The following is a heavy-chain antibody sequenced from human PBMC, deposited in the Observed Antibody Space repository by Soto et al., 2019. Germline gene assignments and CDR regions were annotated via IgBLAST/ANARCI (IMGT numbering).Heavy chain of an antibody. CDR1: GFSLRTSGGA. CDR3: AHRGVKGDYGDYAFDY. D-gene: IGHD4-17*01. CDR2: IYWNDDK. Sequence: SGPTLVKPKQTLTLTCTFSGFSLRTSGGAVGWIRQPPGKALEWVALIYWNDDKRYRPSLNSRLTITKDTSKNQVVLTLTNVDPVDTGTYYCAHRGVKGDYGDYAFDYWGQGTLVTVSS. J-gene: IGHJ4*02. V-gene: IGHV2-5*01.